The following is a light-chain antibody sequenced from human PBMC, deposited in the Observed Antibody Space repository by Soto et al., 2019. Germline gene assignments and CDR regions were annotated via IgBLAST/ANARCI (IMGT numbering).Light chain of an antibody. CDR2: EGS. J-gene: IGLJ1*01. CDR1: SSDVGSYNL. V-gene: IGLV2-23*01. Sequence: QSALTQPASVSGSPGQSITISCTGTSSDVGSYNLVSWYQQHPGKAPKLMIYEGSKRPSGVSNRFSGSKSGNTASLTISGLQAEDVADYYCCSYAGSSSYYVFGTGTKVTV. CDR3: CSYAGSSSYYV.